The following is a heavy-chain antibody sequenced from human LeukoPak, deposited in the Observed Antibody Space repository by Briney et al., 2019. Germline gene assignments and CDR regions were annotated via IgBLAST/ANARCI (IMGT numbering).Heavy chain of an antibody. J-gene: IGHJ4*02. CDR3: ARLPYDILTGYYPNLYFDY. Sequence: GESLKISCKGSGYSFTSYWIGWVRQMPGKGLEWMGIIYPGDSDTRYSPSFQGQVTISADKSISTAYLQWSSLKASDTAMYYCARLPYDILTGYYPNLYFDYWGQGTLVTVSS. CDR2: IYPGDSDT. D-gene: IGHD3-9*01. V-gene: IGHV5-51*01. CDR1: GYSFTSYW.